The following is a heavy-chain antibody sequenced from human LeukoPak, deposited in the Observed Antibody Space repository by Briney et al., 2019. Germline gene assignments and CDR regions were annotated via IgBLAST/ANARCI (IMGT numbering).Heavy chain of an antibody. Sequence: PSETLSLTCTVSGGSISSGGYYWSWIRQPPGKGLEWIGYIYYSGSTNYNPSLKSRVTISVDTSKNQFSLKLSSVTAADTAVYYCARPKAIGSSWYYFDYWGQGTLVTVSS. CDR1: GGSISSGGYY. CDR3: ARPKAIGSSWYYFDY. V-gene: IGHV4-61*08. J-gene: IGHJ4*02. D-gene: IGHD6-13*01. CDR2: IYYSGST.